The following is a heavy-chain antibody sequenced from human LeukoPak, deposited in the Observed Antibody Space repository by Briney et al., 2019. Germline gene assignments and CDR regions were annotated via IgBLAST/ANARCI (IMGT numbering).Heavy chain of an antibody. CDR3: ARLIGYCSSTSCRFDAFDI. Sequence: SETLSLTCTVSGDSLSSHYWSWIRQPPGKGLEWIGYIYTSGSTNYNPSLKSRVTISVDTSKNQFSLKLSSVTAADTAVYYCARLIGYCSSTSCRFDAFDIWGQGTMVTVSS. CDR2: IYTSGST. J-gene: IGHJ3*02. CDR1: GDSLSSHY. D-gene: IGHD2-2*01. V-gene: IGHV4-4*09.